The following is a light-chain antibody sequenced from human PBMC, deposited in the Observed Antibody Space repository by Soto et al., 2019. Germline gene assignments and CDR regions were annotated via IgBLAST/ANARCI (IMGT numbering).Light chain of an antibody. CDR1: QGISNE. J-gene: IGKJ1*01. CDR2: GAS. CDR3: LQDYTYPWT. Sequence: IQMTQSPSSLSASVGDRVTITCRASQGISNELGWYQQRPGKAPKVLIYGASNLQSGVPSRFSGSASGTDFTLTISSLQPDDFATYYCLQDYTYPWTFGQGTKVEMK. V-gene: IGKV1-6*01.